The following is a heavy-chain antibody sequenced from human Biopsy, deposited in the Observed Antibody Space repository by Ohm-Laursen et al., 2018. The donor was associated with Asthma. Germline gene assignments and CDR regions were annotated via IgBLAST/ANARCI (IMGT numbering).Heavy chain of an antibody. D-gene: IGHD1-1*01. CDR1: GFSFSNFA. CDR3: GRDGTDDAFDI. Sequence: SLRLSCAASGFSFSNFAIHWVRQAPGKGLEWVGVISKDASTQDYADSVKGRFTMARDNSKNTLDLQMNSLREEDTAVYYCGRDGTDDAFDIWGQGTVVGVSS. CDR2: ISKDASTQ. V-gene: IGHV3-30*01. J-gene: IGHJ3*02.